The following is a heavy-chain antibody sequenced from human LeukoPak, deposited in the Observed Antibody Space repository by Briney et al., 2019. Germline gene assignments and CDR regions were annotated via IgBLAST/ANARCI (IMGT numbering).Heavy chain of an antibody. CDR1: GYTFTSSA. J-gene: IGHJ4*02. CDR3: ARGYSYAIPEYYFDY. Sequence: GASVKVSCKASGYTFTSSAMHWVRQAPGQGLEWMGWINAGNGNTKYSQKFQGRVTITRDTSASTAYMELSSLRSEDTAVYYCARGYSYAIPEYYFDYWGQGTLVTVSS. V-gene: IGHV1-3*01. CDR2: INAGNGNT. D-gene: IGHD5-18*01.